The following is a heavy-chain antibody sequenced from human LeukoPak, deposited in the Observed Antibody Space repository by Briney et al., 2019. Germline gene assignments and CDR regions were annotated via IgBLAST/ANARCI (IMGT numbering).Heavy chain of an antibody. CDR1: GFTFSSYS. Sequence: GGSLRLSCASSGFTFSSYSMNWVRQAPGKGLEWVSSISSRSSYIYYADSVKGRFTISRDNAKNSLYLQMNSLRAEDTAVYYCARGYYGDYSGFDPWGQGTLVTVSS. CDR2: ISSRSSYI. J-gene: IGHJ5*02. CDR3: ARGYYGDYSGFDP. V-gene: IGHV3-21*01. D-gene: IGHD4-17*01.